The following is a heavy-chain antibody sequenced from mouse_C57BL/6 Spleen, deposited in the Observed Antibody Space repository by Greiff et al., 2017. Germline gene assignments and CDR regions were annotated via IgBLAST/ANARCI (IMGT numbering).Heavy chain of an antibody. CDR1: GYTFTTYP. CDR2: FHPYNDDT. Sequence: VKLVESGAELVKPGASVKMSCKASGYTFTTYPIEWMKQNHGKSLEWIGNFHPYNDDTKYNEKFKGKATLTVEKSSSTVYLELSRLTSDDSAVYYCARGYYYGSSPYYAMDYWGQGTSVTVSS. V-gene: IGHV1-47*01. J-gene: IGHJ4*01. CDR3: ARGYYYGSSPYYAMDY. D-gene: IGHD1-1*01.